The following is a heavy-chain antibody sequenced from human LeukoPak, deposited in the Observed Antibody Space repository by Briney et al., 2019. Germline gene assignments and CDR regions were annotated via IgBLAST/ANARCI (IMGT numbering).Heavy chain of an antibody. CDR2: ISSSGSTI. J-gene: IGHJ4*02. CDR3: ARGDYDILTGPGPMNY. CDR1: GFTFSNYA. V-gene: IGHV3-11*01. D-gene: IGHD3-9*01. Sequence: PGGSLRLSCVASGFTFSNYAMSWIRQAPGKGLEWVSYISSSGSTIYYADSVKGRFTISRDNAKNSLYLQMNSLRAEDTAVYYCARGDYDILTGPGPMNYWGQGTLVTVSS.